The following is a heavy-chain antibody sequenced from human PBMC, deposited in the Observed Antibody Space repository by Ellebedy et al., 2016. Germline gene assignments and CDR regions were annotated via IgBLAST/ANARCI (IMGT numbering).Heavy chain of an antibody. D-gene: IGHD6-19*01. CDR1: GGTFSSYA. J-gene: IGHJ6*02. CDR3: ARVPQWLLDPYGMDV. V-gene: IGHV1-69*04. Sequence: SVKVSCXASGGTFSSYAISWVRQAPGQGLEWMGRIIPILGIANYAQKFQGRVTITADKSTSTAYMELSSLRSEDTAVYYCARVPQWLLDPYGMDVWGQGTTVTVSS. CDR2: IIPILGIA.